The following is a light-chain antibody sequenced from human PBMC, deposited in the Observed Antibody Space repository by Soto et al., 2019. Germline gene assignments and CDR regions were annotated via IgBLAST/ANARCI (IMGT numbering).Light chain of an antibody. V-gene: IGLV1-40*01. CDR3: LSYDSSLSAYV. CDR2: DNN. CDR1: SSNIGAGYH. J-gene: IGLJ1*01. Sequence: QSVLTQPPSVSGAPGQRVTISCTGGSSNIGAGYHVHWYQQLPRTAPKLLIFDNNNRPSEVPDRFSGPKSGTSASMAITGLQAEDEADYYCLSYDSSLSAYVFGTGTKVTVL.